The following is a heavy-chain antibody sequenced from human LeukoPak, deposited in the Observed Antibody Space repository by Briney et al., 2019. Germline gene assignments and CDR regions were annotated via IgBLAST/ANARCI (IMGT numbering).Heavy chain of an antibody. CDR3: ARDCGNFWSGYYTGWFDP. CDR1: GYTFTNYD. J-gene: IGHJ5*02. D-gene: IGHD3-3*01. V-gene: IGHV1-8*01. CDR2: MNPASGNT. Sequence: ASVKVSCKASGYTFTNYDINWVRQAPGQGLEWMGWMNPASGNTGYAQKFQGRVTITADESTSTAYMELSSLRSEDTAVYYCARDCGNFWSGYYTGWFDPWGQGTLVTVSS.